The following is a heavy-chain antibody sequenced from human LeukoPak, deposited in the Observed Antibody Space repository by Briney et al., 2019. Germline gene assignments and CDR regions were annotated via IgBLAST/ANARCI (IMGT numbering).Heavy chain of an antibody. CDR3: ARGSGRDWFDP. CDR1: GGSISSYY. V-gene: IGHV4-59*08. J-gene: IGHJ5*02. D-gene: IGHD6-19*01. CDR2: IYYSGST. Sequence: SETLSLTCTVSGGSISSYYWSWIRQPPGKGLEWIGYIYYSGSTNYNPSLESRVTISVDTSKNQFSLKLSSVTAADTAVYYCARGSGRDWFDPWGQGTLVTVSS.